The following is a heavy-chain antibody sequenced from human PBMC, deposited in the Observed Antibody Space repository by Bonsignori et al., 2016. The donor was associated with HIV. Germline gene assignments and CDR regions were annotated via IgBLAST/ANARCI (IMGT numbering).Heavy chain of an antibody. J-gene: IGHJ5*02. CDR2: ISWNSGKM. CDR1: GFTFDDYA. V-gene: IGHV3-9*01. Sequence: GGSLRLSCTASGFTFDDYAMHWVRQIPGKGLEWVSGISWNSGKMDYADSVRGRFTISRDNGNNSVYLQMNSLRPEDTAFYYCAKGLCSSSNCYSDWFDAWGQGTLVTVSS. CDR3: AKGLCSSSNCYSDWFDA. D-gene: IGHD2-2*01.